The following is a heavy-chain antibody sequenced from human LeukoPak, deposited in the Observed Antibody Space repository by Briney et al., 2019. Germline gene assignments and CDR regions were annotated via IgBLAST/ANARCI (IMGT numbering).Heavy chain of an antibody. Sequence: PSETLSLTCTVSGYSISSGYYWGWIRQPPGKGLEWIGSIYHSGNTYYNPSLKSRVTISVDTSKNQFSLKLSSVTAADTAVYYCARVYSSGSPFAGAFDYWGQGILVTVSS. CDR1: GYSISSGYY. CDR2: IYHSGNT. CDR3: ARVYSSGSPFAGAFDY. V-gene: IGHV4-38-2*02. D-gene: IGHD6-19*01. J-gene: IGHJ4*02.